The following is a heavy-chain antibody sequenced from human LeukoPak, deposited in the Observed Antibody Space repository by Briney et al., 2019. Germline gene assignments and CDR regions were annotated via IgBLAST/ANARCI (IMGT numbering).Heavy chain of an antibody. CDR2: ISSSGSTI. CDR3: ARDPLVCSGGSCHDY. J-gene: IGHJ4*02. D-gene: IGHD2-15*01. Sequence: GGSLRLSCAASEFTFSDYYMSWIRQAPGKGLEWVSYISSSGSTIYYADSVKGRFTISRDNAKNLLYLQMNSLRAEDTAVYYCARDPLVCSGGSCHDYWGQGTLVTVSS. CDR1: EFTFSDYY. V-gene: IGHV3-11*04.